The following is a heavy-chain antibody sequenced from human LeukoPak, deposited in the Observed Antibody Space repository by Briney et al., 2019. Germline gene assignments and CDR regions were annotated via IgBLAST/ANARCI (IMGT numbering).Heavy chain of an antibody. CDR3: ARDLSSGWYADY. V-gene: IGHV4-34*01. D-gene: IGHD6-19*01. Sequence: SETLSLTCAVYGGSFSGYYWSWIRQPPGKGLERIGEINHSGSTNYNPSLKSRVTISVDTSKNQFSLKLSSVTAADTAVYYCARDLSSGWYADYWGQGTLVTVSS. J-gene: IGHJ4*02. CDR2: INHSGST. CDR1: GGSFSGYY.